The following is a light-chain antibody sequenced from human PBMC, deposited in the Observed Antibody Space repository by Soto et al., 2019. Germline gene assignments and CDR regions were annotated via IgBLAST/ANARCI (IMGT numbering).Light chain of an antibody. V-gene: IGLV8-61*01. J-gene: IGLJ3*02. CDR1: SGSVSTNYY. CDR3: VLYMGSGVWV. CDR2: NTN. Sequence: QTVVTQEPSFSVSPGGTVTLTCGLSSGSVSTNYYPSWYQQTPGQAPRSLIYNTNTRSSGVPDRFSGSILGNKAALTITGAQADDESDYHCVLYMGSGVWVFGGGTQMTVL.